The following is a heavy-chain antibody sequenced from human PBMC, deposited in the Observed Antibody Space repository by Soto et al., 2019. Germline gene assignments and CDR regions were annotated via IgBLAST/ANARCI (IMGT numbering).Heavy chain of an antibody. CDR3: AKDRYCSSTSCHIDY. J-gene: IGHJ4*02. CDR2: ISGSGGST. Sequence: GGSLRLSCAASGFTFSRYAMSWVRPAPGKGLEWVSAISGSGGSTYYADSVKGRFTISRDNSKNTLYLQMNSLRAEDTAVYYCAKDRYCSSTSCHIDYWGQGTLVTVSS. D-gene: IGHD2-2*01. V-gene: IGHV3-23*01. CDR1: GFTFSRYA.